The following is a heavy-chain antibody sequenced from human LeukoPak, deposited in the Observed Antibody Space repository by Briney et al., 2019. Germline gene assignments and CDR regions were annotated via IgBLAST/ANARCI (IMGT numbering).Heavy chain of an antibody. V-gene: IGHV3-74*01. D-gene: IGHD5-12*01. CDR1: GFTFSSYW. Sequence: GGSLRLSCAASGFTFSSYWMHWVRQAPGKGLVWVSRINTDGSSTSYADSVKGRFTISRDNAKNTLYLQMNSLGAEDTAVYYCARALDIVATVYDAFDIWGQGTMVTVSS. CDR3: ARALDIVATVYDAFDI. J-gene: IGHJ3*02. CDR2: INTDGSST.